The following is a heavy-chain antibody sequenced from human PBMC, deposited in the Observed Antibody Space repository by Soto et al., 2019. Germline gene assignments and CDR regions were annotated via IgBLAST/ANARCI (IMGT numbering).Heavy chain of an antibody. CDR3: ARVSWREKYGMDV. CDR1: GFTLSDSY. CDR2: ITFSGNTV. V-gene: IGHV3-11*01. J-gene: IGHJ6*02. Sequence: GGSLRLSCSDSGFTLSDSYMSWIRQAPGKGLEWISYITFSGNTVYYADSLKGRFTISRDNAKNSLYLQMNRLRAEDTAVYYCARVSWREKYGMDVWGQGTTVTVSS.